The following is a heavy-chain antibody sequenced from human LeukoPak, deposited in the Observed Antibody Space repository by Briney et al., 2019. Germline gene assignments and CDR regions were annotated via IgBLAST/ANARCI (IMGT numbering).Heavy chain of an antibody. J-gene: IGHJ6*03. CDR3: ARRVLSYDFWSGYYAVYYYYMDV. V-gene: IGHV1-8*01. D-gene: IGHD3-3*01. CDR1: GYTFTSYD. CDR2: MNPNSGNT. Sequence: GASVKVSCKASGYTFTSYDINWVRQATGQGLEWMGWMNPNSGNTGYAQKFQGRVTMTKNTSISTAYIGVSRLRFEDTAGYYCARRVLSYDFWSGYYAVYYYYMDVWGKGPTVTSP.